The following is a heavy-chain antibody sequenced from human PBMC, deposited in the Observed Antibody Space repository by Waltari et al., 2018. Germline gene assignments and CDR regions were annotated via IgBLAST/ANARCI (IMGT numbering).Heavy chain of an antibody. D-gene: IGHD3-22*01. J-gene: IGHJ3*02. CDR1: GFTLSSYW. CDR3: ARDQWFAFDI. V-gene: IGHV3-7*01. CDR2: IKKDGSEE. Sequence: EVQLVESGGGLVQPGGSLRLPCAAPGFTLSSYWMSWVRQAPGKGLEWVANIKKDGSEEYYVDSVRGRFTISRDNAKNSLYLQMNSLRPEDTAVYYCARDQWFAFDIWGQGTMVTVSS.